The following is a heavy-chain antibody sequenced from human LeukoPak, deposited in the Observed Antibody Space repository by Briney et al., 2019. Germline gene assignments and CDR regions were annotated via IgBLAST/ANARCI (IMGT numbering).Heavy chain of an antibody. CDR1: GGSISSSSYY. CDR2: IYYSEST. Sequence: SETLSLTCTVSGGSISSSSYYWGWIRQPPGKGLEWIGSIYYSESTYYHPSLKSRVTISVDTPKNQFSLKLSSVTAADTAVYYCARGKLGYCSSTSCYTGFASFDYWGQGTLVTVSS. V-gene: IGHV4-39*07. D-gene: IGHD2-2*02. CDR3: ARGKLGYCSSTSCYTGFASFDY. J-gene: IGHJ4*02.